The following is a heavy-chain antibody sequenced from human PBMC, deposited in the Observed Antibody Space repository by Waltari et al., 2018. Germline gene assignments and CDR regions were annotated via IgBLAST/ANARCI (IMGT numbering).Heavy chain of an antibody. D-gene: IGHD1-1*01. CDR2: IHTSGSP. J-gene: IGHJ3*01. CDR3: ARAGQLSADALDL. Sequence: QVQLQESGPRLVRPTQTLSLTCSVSGASINSGPLYWTWIRQPPGKGLEWIGHIHTSGSPHYNPSLKSRLSIPADTSRNQISLRLTSVTAADTAVYYCARAGQLSADALDLWGQGTVVSVSS. CDR1: GASINSGPLY. V-gene: IGHV4-30-4*08.